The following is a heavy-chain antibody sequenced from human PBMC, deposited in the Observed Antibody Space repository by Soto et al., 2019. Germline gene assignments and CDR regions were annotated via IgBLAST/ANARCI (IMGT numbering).Heavy chain of an antibody. J-gene: IGHJ4*02. CDR2: IYYTGST. V-gene: IGHV4-59*02. Sequence: SEPLSLTGAVSGESVIDYYWSWIRQPPGKGLEWIGHIYYTGSTNYNPSLRSRVTMSQDTSKNQFSLKLASVTAADTAVYYCARSGYYGFVYWGQGALVTVSS. CDR3: ARSGYYGFVY. D-gene: IGHD3-10*01. CDR1: GESVIDYY.